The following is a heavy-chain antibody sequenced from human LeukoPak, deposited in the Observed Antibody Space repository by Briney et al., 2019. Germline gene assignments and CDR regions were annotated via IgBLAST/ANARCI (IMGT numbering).Heavy chain of an antibody. Sequence: GGSLRLSCAVSGLTSSSYWMTWVRQAPGKGLELVANIKQDGSEKYYVDSVKGRFTISRDNDKNSLYLQMSSVRAEDTAVYYCARVGCTSTSCLANWGQGTLVTVSS. CDR3: ARVGCTSTSCLAN. CDR2: IKQDGSEK. J-gene: IGHJ4*02. D-gene: IGHD2-2*01. CDR1: GLTSSSYW. V-gene: IGHV3-7*01.